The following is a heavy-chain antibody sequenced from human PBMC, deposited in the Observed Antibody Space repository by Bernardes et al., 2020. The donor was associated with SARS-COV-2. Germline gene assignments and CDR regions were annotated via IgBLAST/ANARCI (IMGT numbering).Heavy chain of an antibody. D-gene: IGHD3-22*01. CDR1: GYSFSSYW. J-gene: IGHJ4*02. CDR3: ARLLGSYDSPAYY. CDR2: IYPGDLTT. V-gene: IGHV5-51*01. Sequence: GESLKISCQISGYSFSSYWIGWVRQIPGKGLEWMGIIYPGDLTTRYSPSFEGQVTISADKTLSTAYLQWDSLKASDTAMYYCARLLGSYDSPAYYWGQGTLVTVSS.